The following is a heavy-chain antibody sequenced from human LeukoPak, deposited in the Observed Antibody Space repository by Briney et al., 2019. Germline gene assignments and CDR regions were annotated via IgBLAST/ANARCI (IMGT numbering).Heavy chain of an antibody. J-gene: IGHJ6*04. V-gene: IGHV3-7*01. CDR2: IKQDGSEK. Sequence: GSLRLSCAASGFTFSSYWMSWVRQAPGKGLEWVASIKQDGSEKYYVDSVKGRFTISRDNAKNSLYLQMNSLRAEDTAVYYCARAQLYGDHSILDVWGKGTTVTISS. CDR1: GFTFSSYW. CDR3: ARAQLYGDHSILDV. D-gene: IGHD4-17*01.